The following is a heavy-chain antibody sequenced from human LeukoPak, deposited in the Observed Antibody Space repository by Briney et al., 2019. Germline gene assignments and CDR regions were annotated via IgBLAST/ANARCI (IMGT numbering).Heavy chain of an antibody. V-gene: IGHV1-58*02. Sequence: ASVTVSFTSSVFTFTISAMQWVRQARGQRLGRKGWIVVGSGNTNYAQKFQERVTITRDMSTSTAYMELSSLRSEDTAVYYCAASANGGYDPHYYYMDVWGKGTTVTVSS. CDR2: IVVGSGNT. D-gene: IGHD5-12*01. CDR1: VFTFTISA. J-gene: IGHJ6*03. CDR3: AASANGGYDPHYYYMDV.